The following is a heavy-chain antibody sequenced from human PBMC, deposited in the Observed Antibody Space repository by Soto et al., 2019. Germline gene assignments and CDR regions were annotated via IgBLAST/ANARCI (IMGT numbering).Heavy chain of an antibody. V-gene: IGHV3-30*18. CDR3: AKAPEDGDWFDP. Sequence: GGSLRLSCAASGFTFSSYGMHWVRQAPGKGLEWVAVISYDGSNKYYADSVKGRFTISRDNSKNTLYLQMNSLRAEDTAVYYCAKAPEDGDWFDPWGQGTLVTVSS. CDR1: GFTFSSYG. J-gene: IGHJ5*02. D-gene: IGHD3-10*01. CDR2: ISYDGSNK.